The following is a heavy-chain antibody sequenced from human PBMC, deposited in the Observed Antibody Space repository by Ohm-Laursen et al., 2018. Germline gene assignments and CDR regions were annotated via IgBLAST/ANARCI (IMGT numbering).Heavy chain of an antibody. D-gene: IGHD6-6*01. J-gene: IGHJ6*02. CDR3: AKYRSSSGVYYYSYGMDV. CDR1: GFTFSIYE. Sequence: GSLRLSCTASGFTFSIYEMNWVRQAPGKGLEWLSYISSSGSSIYYADSVKGRFAISRDNAKNSLYLQMSSLRADDTAVYYCAKYRSSSGVYYYSYGMDVWGQGTTVTVSS. CDR2: ISSSGSSI. V-gene: IGHV3-48*03.